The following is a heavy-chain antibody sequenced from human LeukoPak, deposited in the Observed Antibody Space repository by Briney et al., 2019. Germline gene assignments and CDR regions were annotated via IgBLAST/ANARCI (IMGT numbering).Heavy chain of an antibody. V-gene: IGHV4-59*01. J-gene: IGHJ4*02. CDR3: ARDRSSGWYGAHDY. CDR1: AGSISSYY. Sequence: SETLSLTCTVSAGSISSYYWSWIRQPPGKGLEWIGYIYYSGSTNYNPSLESRVTIAVYTSKNQFSLKLSSVTAADTAVYYCARDRSSGWYGAHDYWGQGTLVTVSS. D-gene: IGHD6-19*01. CDR2: IYYSGST.